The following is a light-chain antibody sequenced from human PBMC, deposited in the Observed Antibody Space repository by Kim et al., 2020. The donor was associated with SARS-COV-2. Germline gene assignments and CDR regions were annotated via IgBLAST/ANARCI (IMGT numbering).Light chain of an antibody. CDR3: QVWDSTSGV. Sequence: SVAPGKTARITCGGNNIGIKSVHWYQQKPGQAPVLVIYYDNDRPSGIPERFSGSNSGHTATLTISRVEAGDEADYYCQVWDSTSGVFGGGTKLTVL. J-gene: IGLJ3*02. CDR1: NIGIKS. V-gene: IGLV3-21*04. CDR2: YDN.